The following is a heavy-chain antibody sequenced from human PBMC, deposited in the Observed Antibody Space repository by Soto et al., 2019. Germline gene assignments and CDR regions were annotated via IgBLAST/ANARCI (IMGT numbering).Heavy chain of an antibody. CDR1: GGSISSYY. V-gene: IGHV4-59*08. CDR2: IYYSGST. CDR3: ARRYSSSFDY. J-gene: IGHJ4*02. D-gene: IGHD6-13*01. Sequence: QVQLQESGPGLVKPSETLSLTCTVSGGSISSYYWSWIRQPPGKGLEWVGYIYYSGSTNYNPSLKSRVTISVDTPKNPFAPKLTSVTAADTAVYYCARRYSSSFDYWGQGTLVTVSS.